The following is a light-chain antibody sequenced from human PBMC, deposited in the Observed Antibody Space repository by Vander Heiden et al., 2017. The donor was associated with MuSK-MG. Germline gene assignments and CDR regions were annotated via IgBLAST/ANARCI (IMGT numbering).Light chain of an antibody. CDR2: AAS. V-gene: IGKV1-12*01. J-gene: IGKJ5*01. CDR1: RDISRW. Sequence: IHMAQSPSRVSASVGDRVTITCRASRDISRWLAWYQQKPGKAPKLLIYAASTLQSGVPSRSSGRESGTDFTLTITNLKPDDFATYFCQQASGFPISFGQGTRLEIK. CDR3: QQASGFPIS.